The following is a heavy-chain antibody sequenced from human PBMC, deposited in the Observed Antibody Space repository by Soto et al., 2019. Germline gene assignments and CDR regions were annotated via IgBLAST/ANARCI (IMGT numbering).Heavy chain of an antibody. CDR3: ARDFPVSYYDFWSGYYYSGGMDV. D-gene: IGHD3-3*01. CDR2: IKQDGSEK. Sequence: GGSLRLSCAASGFTFSSYWMSWVRQAPGKGLEWVANIKQDGSEKYYVDSVKGRFTISRDNAKNSLYLQMNSLGAEDTAVYYCARDFPVSYYDFWSGYYYSGGMDVWGQGTTVTVSS. CDR1: GFTFSSYW. J-gene: IGHJ6*02. V-gene: IGHV3-7*01.